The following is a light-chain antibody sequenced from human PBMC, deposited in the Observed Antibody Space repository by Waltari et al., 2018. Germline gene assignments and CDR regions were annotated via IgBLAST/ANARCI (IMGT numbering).Light chain of an antibody. CDR2: GVN. V-gene: IGLV2-11*03. J-gene: IGLJ2*01. Sequence: SQYQQHTGKAPNLIIYGVNERPSGVPECFPGSNSGKAASLSTSGLQAWEESDYHCSSYVGTLVFGGATKLTVL. CDR3: SSYVGTLV.